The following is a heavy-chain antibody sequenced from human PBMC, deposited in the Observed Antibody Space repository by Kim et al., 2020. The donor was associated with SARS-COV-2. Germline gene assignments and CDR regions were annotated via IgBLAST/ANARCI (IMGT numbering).Heavy chain of an antibody. CDR2: ISGSGGST. D-gene: IGHD3-10*01. V-gene: IGHV3-23*01. CDR1: GFTFSSYA. CDR3: AKVKNTMVRGVTAFDY. J-gene: IGHJ4*02. Sequence: GGSLRLSCAASGFTFSSYAMSWVRQAPGKGLEWVSAISGSGGSTYYADSVKGRFTISRDNSKNTLYLQMNSLRAEDTAVYYCAKVKNTMVRGVTAFDYWGQGTLVTVSS.